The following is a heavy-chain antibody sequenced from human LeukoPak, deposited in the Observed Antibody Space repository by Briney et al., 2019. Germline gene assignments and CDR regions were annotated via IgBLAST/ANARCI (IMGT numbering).Heavy chain of an antibody. V-gene: IGHV5-51*01. J-gene: IGHJ4*02. Sequence: GESLKISCKASGYSFTTYWIGWVRQMAGKGLEWMVIIYPGDSDTRYSPSFQGQVTISADKSISTAYLQWSSLKASDTAMYYCAAGYSSGWFPPFDYWGQGTLVTVSS. CDR1: GYSFTTYW. CDR3: AAGYSSGWFPPFDY. D-gene: IGHD6-19*01. CDR2: IYPGDSDT.